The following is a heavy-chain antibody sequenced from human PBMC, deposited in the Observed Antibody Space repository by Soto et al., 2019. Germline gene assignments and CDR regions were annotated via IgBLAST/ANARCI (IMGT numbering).Heavy chain of an antibody. J-gene: IGHJ4*02. Sequence: QVQLVESGGGVVQPGRSLRLSCAASGFTFSSYGMHWVRQAPGKGLEWVAVIWYDGSNKYYAGSVKGRFTISRDNSKNTLYLQMNSLRAEDTAVYYCAREPPSPSYCSSTSCYGYYFDYWGQGTLVTVSS. V-gene: IGHV3-33*01. CDR2: IWYDGSNK. CDR1: GFTFSSYG. D-gene: IGHD2-2*01. CDR3: AREPPSPSYCSSTSCYGYYFDY.